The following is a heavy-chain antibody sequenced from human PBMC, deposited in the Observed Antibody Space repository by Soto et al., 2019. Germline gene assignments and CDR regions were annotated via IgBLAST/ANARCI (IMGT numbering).Heavy chain of an antibody. V-gene: IGHV1-8*01. J-gene: IGHJ6*02. CDR1: GYTFTSYD. CDR2: MNPNSGNT. CDR3: ARFDLRITIFGVVIPPGDYYYGMDV. D-gene: IGHD3-3*01. Sequence: ASVKVSCKASGYTFTSYDINWVRQATGQGLEWMGWMNPNSGNTGYAQKFQGRVTMTRNTSISTAYMELSSLRSEDTAVYYCARFDLRITIFGVVIPPGDYYYGMDVWGQGTTVTVSS.